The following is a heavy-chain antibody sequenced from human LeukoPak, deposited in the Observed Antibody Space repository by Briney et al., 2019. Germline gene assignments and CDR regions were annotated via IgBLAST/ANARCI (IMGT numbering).Heavy chain of an antibody. CDR2: LYYSGSN. J-gene: IGHJ4*02. V-gene: IGHV4-59*01. Sequence: PPETLSLTCTVPGDSISSYYWSWIRQPPGKGLEWIGYLYYSGSNNYNPSLKSRVTISVDMSKNQFSLKLSSVTAADTAVYYCARFRGSAKGDYWGQGTLVTVSS. D-gene: IGHD3-10*01. CDR1: GDSISSYY. CDR3: ARFRGSAKGDY.